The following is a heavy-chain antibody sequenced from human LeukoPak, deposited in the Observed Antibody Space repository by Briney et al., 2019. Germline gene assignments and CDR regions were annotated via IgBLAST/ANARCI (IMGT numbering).Heavy chain of an antibody. V-gene: IGHV1-2*02. J-gene: IGHJ5*02. CDR2: INPNSGGT. D-gene: IGHD6-6*01. CDR1: GYTFTGYY. Sequence: ASVKVSCKASGYTFTGYYMHRVRQAPGQGLEWMGWINPNSGGTNYAQKFQGRVTMTRDTSISTAYMELSRLRSDDTAVYYCARDTKQLVSLSFDPWGQGTLVTVSS. CDR3: ARDTKQLVSLSFDP.